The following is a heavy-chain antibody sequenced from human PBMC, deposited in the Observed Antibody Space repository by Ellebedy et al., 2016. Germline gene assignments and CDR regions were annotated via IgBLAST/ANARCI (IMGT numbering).Heavy chain of an antibody. CDR3: ATLTIPGGSDS. CDR1: GGSFSGYF. J-gene: IGHJ4*02. D-gene: IGHD5-24*01. CDR2: INHSGST. V-gene: IGHV4-34*01. Sequence: SETLSLTXAVYGGSFSGYFWAWIRQSPGKGLEWIGEINHSGSTYYNPSLKGRVTMSVDTSKNHFSLDLTSVTAADTAVYYCATLTIPGGSDSWGQGTLVTVSS.